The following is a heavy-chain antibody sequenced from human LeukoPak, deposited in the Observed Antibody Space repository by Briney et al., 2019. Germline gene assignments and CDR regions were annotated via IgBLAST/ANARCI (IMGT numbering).Heavy chain of an antibody. D-gene: IGHD3-22*01. CDR3: ARDEYYDSSGYRNRWFDP. CDR1: GGSISSGGYS. Sequence: SETLSLTCAVSGGSISSGGYSWSWIRQPPGTGLEWIGYIYHSGSTYYNPSLKSRVTISVDRSKNQFSLKLSSVTAADTAVYYCARDEYYDSSGYRNRWFDPWGQGTLVTVSS. J-gene: IGHJ5*02. CDR2: IYHSGST. V-gene: IGHV4-30-2*01.